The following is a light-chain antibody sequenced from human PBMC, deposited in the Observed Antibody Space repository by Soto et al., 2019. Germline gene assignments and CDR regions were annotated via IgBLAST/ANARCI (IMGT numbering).Light chain of an antibody. J-gene: IGKJ3*01. CDR1: QGISSA. CDR2: DAS. V-gene: IGKV1-13*02. Sequence: AIQLTQSPSSLSASVGDRVTITCRASQGISSALAWYQQKPGKAPKLLIYDASSLESGVPSRFSGSGSGTDFTLTISSLQPEVFATYYCQQFNSYPPLTFGPGTKVDIK. CDR3: QQFNSYPPLT.